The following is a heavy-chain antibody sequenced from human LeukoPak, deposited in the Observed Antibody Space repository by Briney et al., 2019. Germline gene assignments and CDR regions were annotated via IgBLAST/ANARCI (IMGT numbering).Heavy chain of an antibody. J-gene: IGHJ4*02. Sequence: SETLSLTCTVSGGSISSSRFYWGWLRQPPGKGLEWIRTIYCSGSTYYHPSLKSRVPISVDTSKNQFSLKLSSVTAADTAVYYCARLSPPYCGSDCKYTFDSWGQGTLVTVSS. CDR3: ARLSPPYCGSDCKYTFDS. CDR2: IYCSGST. V-gene: IGHV4-39*01. D-gene: IGHD2-21*02. CDR1: GGSISSSRFY.